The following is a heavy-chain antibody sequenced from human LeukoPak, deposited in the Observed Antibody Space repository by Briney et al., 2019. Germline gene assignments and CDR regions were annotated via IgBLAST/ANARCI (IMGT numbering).Heavy chain of an antibody. CDR1: GGTFSSYA. Sequence: SVKVSCKASGGTFSSYATNWVRQAPGQGLEWMGRIIPIFGITKYTQKFQGRVTITADKSTSTVYMELSSLRSEDTAVYYCARDREEMPTQWEAFDFWGQGTMVTVSS. D-gene: IGHD5-24*01. J-gene: IGHJ3*01. CDR2: IIPIFGIT. CDR3: ARDREEMPTQWEAFDF. V-gene: IGHV1-69*04.